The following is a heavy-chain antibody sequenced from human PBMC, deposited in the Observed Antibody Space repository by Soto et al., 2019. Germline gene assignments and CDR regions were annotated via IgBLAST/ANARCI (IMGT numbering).Heavy chain of an antibody. Sequence: EVQLLESGGGLVQPGGSLRLSCAASGFTFSSYAMSWVRQAPGKGLEWVSAISGSGGSTYYADSVKGRLTISRDNSKNTLYLQMNILRAEDTAVYYCAKDADPVTMIVVVITPGMDVWGQGTTVTVSS. V-gene: IGHV3-23*01. CDR1: GFTFSSYA. D-gene: IGHD3-22*01. CDR3: AKDADPVTMIVVVITPGMDV. CDR2: ISGSGGST. J-gene: IGHJ6*02.